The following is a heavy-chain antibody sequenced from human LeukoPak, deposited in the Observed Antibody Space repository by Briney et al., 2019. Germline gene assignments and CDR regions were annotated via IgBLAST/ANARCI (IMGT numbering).Heavy chain of an antibody. D-gene: IGHD4-17*01. CDR3: ARHPTVTTQFDY. CDR2: IIPIFGTA. V-gene: IGHV1-69*13. Sequence: SVKVSCKASGYTFTSYGISWVRQAPGQGLEWMGGIIPIFGTANYAQKFQGRVTITADESTSTAYMELSSLRSEDTAVYYCARHPTVTTQFDYWGQGTLVTVSS. J-gene: IGHJ4*02. CDR1: GYTFTSYG.